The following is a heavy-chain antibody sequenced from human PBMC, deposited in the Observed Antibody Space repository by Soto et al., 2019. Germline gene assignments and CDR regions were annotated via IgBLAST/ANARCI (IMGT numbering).Heavy chain of an antibody. D-gene: IGHD4-4*01. CDR1: GFTFDDYA. Sequence: EVQLVESGGGLVQPGRFLRLSCGASGFTFDDYAMHWVRQAPGKGLEWVSGIRWNSGNMGYDDSVKGRFTISRESAKNSLYLQMNSLRVEDTALYYRAGGNAYSIYEYMDVWGKGTTVIVSS. CDR3: AGGNAYSIYEYMDV. J-gene: IGHJ6*03. V-gene: IGHV3-9*01. CDR2: IRWNSGNM.